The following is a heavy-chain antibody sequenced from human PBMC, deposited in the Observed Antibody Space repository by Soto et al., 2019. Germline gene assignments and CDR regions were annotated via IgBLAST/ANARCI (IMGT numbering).Heavy chain of an antibody. CDR3: ARVAVAGDFDY. CDR1: GGSISSYY. J-gene: IGHJ4*02. CDR2: IYYSGST. Sequence: SETLSLTCTVSGGSISSYYWSWIRQPPGKGLEWIGYIYYSGSTNYNPSLKSRVTISVDTSKNQFSLKLSSATAADTAVYYCARVAVAGDFDYWGQGTLVTVSS. V-gene: IGHV4-59*01. D-gene: IGHD6-19*01.